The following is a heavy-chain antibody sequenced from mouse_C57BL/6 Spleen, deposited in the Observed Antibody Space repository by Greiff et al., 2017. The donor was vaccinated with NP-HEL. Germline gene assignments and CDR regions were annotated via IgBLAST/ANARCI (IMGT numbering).Heavy chain of an antibody. J-gene: IGHJ4*01. D-gene: IGHD2-5*01. CDR2: IYPRSGNT. V-gene: IGHV1-81*01. CDR3: AREVNYSNGGGAYAMDY. Sequence: VQLQQSGAELARPGASVKLSCKASGYTFTSYGISWVKQRTGQGLEWIGEIYPRSGNTYYNEKFKGKATLTADKSSSTAYMELRSLTSEDSAVYFCAREVNYSNGGGAYAMDYWGQGTSVTVSS. CDR1: GYTFTSYG.